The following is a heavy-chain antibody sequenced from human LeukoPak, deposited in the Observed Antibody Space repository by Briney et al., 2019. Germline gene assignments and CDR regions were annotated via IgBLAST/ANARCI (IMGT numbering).Heavy chain of an antibody. CDR3: GRVRGSYCSDY. CDR2: ISSSSSTI. CDR1: GFTFSSFS. V-gene: IGHV3-48*04. D-gene: IGHD1-26*01. J-gene: IGHJ4*02. Sequence: GGSLRLSCAASGFTFSSFSMNWVRQAPGKGLEWVSYISSSSSTIYYADSVKGRFTISRDNSKNSLYLQMNSLRAEDTAVYYCGRVRGSYCSDYWGQGTLVTVSS.